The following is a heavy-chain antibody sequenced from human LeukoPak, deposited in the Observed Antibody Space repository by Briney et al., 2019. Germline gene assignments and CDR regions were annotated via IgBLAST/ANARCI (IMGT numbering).Heavy chain of an antibody. V-gene: IGHV4-59*01. Sequence: SETLSLTCTVFGGSISSYFCSWIRQPPGKGLEWIGYIYNSGSTKYNPSLKSRVIISVDTSKNQFSLKLSSVTAADTAVYYCARGSYYYMDVWGKGTTVTVSS. J-gene: IGHJ6*03. CDR1: GGSISSYF. CDR3: ARGSYYYMDV. CDR2: IYNSGST.